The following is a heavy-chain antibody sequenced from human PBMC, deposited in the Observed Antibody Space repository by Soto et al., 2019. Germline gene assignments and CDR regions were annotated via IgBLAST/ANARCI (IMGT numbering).Heavy chain of an antibody. CDR2: ISAYNGNT. CDR1: GYTFTSYG. J-gene: IGHJ3*02. D-gene: IGHD4-17*01. Sequence: QVQLVQSGAEVKKPGASVKVSCKASGYTFTSYGISWVRQAPGQGLEWMGWISAYNGNTNYAQKLQGRVTMTTDTSRIPAYMEVRSLGSDDTAGYYCARVAGDDKGRAFDIWGQGTMVTVSS. CDR3: ARVAGDDKGRAFDI. V-gene: IGHV1-18*04.